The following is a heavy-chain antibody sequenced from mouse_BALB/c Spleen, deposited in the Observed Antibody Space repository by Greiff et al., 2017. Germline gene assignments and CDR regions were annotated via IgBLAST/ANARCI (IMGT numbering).Heavy chain of an antibody. CDR1: GFTFSDYY. Sequence: EVKLMESGGGLVKPGGSLKLSCAASGFTFSDYYMYWVRQTPEKRLEWVATISDGGSYTYYPDSVKGRFTISRDNAKNNLYLQMSSLKSEDTAMYYSARGTCGYYAMDYWGQGTSVTVSS. J-gene: IGHJ4*01. CDR3: ARGTCGYYAMDY. V-gene: IGHV5-4*02. CDR2: ISDGGSYT.